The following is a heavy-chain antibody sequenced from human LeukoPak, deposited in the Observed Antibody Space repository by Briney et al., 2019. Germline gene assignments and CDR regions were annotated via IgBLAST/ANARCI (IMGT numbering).Heavy chain of an antibody. J-gene: IGHJ5*02. CDR1: GASFNSDDQY. CDR3: ARGARGRGIVVVPAAIGHWFDP. V-gene: IGHV4-39*07. Sequence: SETLSLTCTVSGASFNSDDQYWNWIRQSPGKGLEWIGSIHPSGMLYNNPSLESRVTISVDTSKNQFSLKLSSVTAADTAVYYCARGARGRGIVVVPAAIGHWFDPWGQGTLVTVSS. CDR2: IHPSGML. D-gene: IGHD2-2*01.